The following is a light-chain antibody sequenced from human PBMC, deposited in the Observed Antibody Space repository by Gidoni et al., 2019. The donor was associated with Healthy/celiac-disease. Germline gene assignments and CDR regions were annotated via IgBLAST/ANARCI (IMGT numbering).Light chain of an antibody. J-gene: IGLJ1*01. V-gene: IGLV3-21*02. Sequence: SYVLTQPPTVSVAPGQTARITCGGNNIGSKSVHWYQQQPGKAPVLVVYDDSARPSGIPERFSGSNSGNTATLTISRVEAGDEADYYCQVWDSSSDHPNYVFGTGTKVTVL. CDR1: NIGSKS. CDR2: DDS. CDR3: QVWDSSSDHPNYV.